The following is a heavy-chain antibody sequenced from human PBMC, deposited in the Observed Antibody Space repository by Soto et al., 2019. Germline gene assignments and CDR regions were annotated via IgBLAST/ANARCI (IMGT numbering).Heavy chain of an antibody. V-gene: IGHV1-69*12. J-gene: IGHJ4*02. D-gene: IGHD6-13*01. CDR1: GGTFSSYA. Sequence: QVQLVQSGAEVKKPGSSVKVSCKASGGTFSSYAISWVRQAPGQGLEWMGGIIPIFGTANYAQKFQGRVTITADESPGTAYVELRSLRFEDPAVYYCARGGVIAAAGPDYWGQGTLVTVSS. CDR3: ARGGVIAAAGPDY. CDR2: IIPIFGTA.